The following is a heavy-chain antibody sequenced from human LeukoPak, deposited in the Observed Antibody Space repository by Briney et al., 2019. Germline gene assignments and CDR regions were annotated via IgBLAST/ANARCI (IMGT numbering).Heavy chain of an antibody. J-gene: IGHJ4*02. CDR3: ARRAGYSGYEYYFDY. CDR1: GYSFTSYW. Sequence: GESLKISWKGSGYSFTSYWIGWVRQMPGKGGEWMGIIYPGDSDTRYSPSFQGQVTISADNSISTAYLQWSSLKASDTAMYYCARRAGYSGYEYYFDYWGQGTLVTVSS. CDR2: IYPGDSDT. V-gene: IGHV5-51*01. D-gene: IGHD5-12*01.